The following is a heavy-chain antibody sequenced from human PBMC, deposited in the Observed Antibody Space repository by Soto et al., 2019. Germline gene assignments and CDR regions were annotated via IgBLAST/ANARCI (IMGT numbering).Heavy chain of an antibody. Sequence: TGGSLRLSCAASGFTFSSYWMSWVRQAPGKGLEWVANIKQDGSEKYYVDSVKGRFTISRDNAKNSLYLQMNSLRAEDTAVYYCARGYCSSTSCYSYYFDYWGQGTLVTVSS. CDR2: IKQDGSEK. CDR1: GFTFSSYW. D-gene: IGHD2-2*01. J-gene: IGHJ4*02. V-gene: IGHV3-7*03. CDR3: ARGYCSSTSCYSYYFDY.